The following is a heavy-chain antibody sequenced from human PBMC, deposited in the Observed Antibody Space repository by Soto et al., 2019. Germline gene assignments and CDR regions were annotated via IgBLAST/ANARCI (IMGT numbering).Heavy chain of an antibody. CDR2: TYYTGHT. CDR3: GRQYDFWSPYYYTMDV. J-gene: IGHJ6*02. D-gene: IGHD3-3*01. Sequence: SETLSLTCTVSGDAVSSVSYYWGWVRQPPGKGLEWNGNTYYTGHTFYNPSLKSRVTISVDKSKNQFSLNLTSVTAADTAVYFCGRQYDFWSPYYYTMDVWGQGTTVTVSS. V-gene: IGHV4-39*01. CDR1: GDAVSSVSYY.